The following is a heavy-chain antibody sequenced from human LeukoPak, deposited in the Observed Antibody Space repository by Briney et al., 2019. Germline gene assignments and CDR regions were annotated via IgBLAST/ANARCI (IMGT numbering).Heavy chain of an antibody. D-gene: IGHD3-22*01. CDR2: ISYDGSNK. Sequence: GGSLRLSCAASGFTFSSYAMHWVRQAPGKGLEWVAVISYDGSNKYYADSVKGRFTISRDNSKNTLYLQINSLRVEDTAVYYCVKDYYDSSGSYYESPWGQGTLVTVSS. CDR3: VKDYYDSSGSYYESP. V-gene: IGHV3-30*04. J-gene: IGHJ5*02. CDR1: GFTFSSYA.